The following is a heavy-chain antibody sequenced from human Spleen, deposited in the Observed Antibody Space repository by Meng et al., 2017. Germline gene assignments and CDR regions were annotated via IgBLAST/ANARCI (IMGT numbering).Heavy chain of an antibody. CDR3: ARVLGRYYYGPGNWGS. Sequence: SETLSLTCTVSGGSISSSSYYWGWIRQPPGKGLEWIGSIYYSGSTYYNPSLKSRVTISVDTSKNQFSLRLSSVTAADTAVYFCARVLGRYYYGPGNWGSWARGTWVTVSS. CDR2: IYYSGST. D-gene: IGHD3-10*01. CDR1: GGSISSSSYY. V-gene: IGHV4-39*07. J-gene: IGHJ4*02.